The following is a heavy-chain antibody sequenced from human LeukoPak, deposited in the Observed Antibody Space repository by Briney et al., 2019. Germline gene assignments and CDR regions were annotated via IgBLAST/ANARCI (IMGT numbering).Heavy chain of an antibody. D-gene: IGHD3-16*02. J-gene: IGHJ4*02. CDR1: GFTFSDYY. V-gene: IGHV3-11*01. CDR3: ARRYYDYVWGSYRSAFDY. CDR2: ISSSGSTI. Sequence: GGSLRLSCAASGFTFSDYYMSWIRQAPGKGLEWVSYISSSGSTIYYADSVKGRFTISRDNAKNSLYLQMNSLRAEDTAVYYCARRYYDYVWGSYRSAFDYWGQGTLVTVSS.